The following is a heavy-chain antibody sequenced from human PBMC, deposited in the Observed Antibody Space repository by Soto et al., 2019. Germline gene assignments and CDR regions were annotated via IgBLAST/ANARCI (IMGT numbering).Heavy chain of an antibody. CDR3: EGDLGELSAIDAFDT. CDR1: GYPFKSYG. J-gene: IGHJ3*02. CDR2: ISVYNGDT. V-gene: IGHV1-18*01. Sequence: QVQLVQSGVEVKKPGASVKVSCKISGYPFKSYGLNWVRQAPGQGLEWMGWISVYNGDTNYAQKFQGRVTMTADNTKSTSYMELRSLRSDDTAVYYCEGDLGELSAIDAFDTWGQGTVVTVSS. D-gene: IGHD3-16*02.